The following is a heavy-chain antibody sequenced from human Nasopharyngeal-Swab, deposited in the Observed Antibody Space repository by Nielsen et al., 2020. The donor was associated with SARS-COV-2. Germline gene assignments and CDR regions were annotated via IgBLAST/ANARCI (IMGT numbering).Heavy chain of an antibody. CDR3: ARDPGVGSDCTNGVCYTIFDY. Sequence: SVKVSCKASGGTLSSYAISWVRQAPGQGLEWMGGIIPIFGTANYAQKFQGRVTITADESTSTAYMELSSLRSEDTAVYYCARDPGVGSDCTNGVCYTIFDYWGQGTLVTVSS. J-gene: IGHJ4*02. CDR1: GGTLSSYA. V-gene: IGHV1-69*13. CDR2: IIPIFGTA. D-gene: IGHD2-8*01.